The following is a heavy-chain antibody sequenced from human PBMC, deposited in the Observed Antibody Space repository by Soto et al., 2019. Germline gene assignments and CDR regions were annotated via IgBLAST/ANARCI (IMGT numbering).Heavy chain of an antibody. V-gene: IGHV4-34*01. J-gene: IGHJ6*04. Sequence: SETLSLTCAVYGGSFSGYYWSWIRQPPGKGLEWIGEINHSGSTNYNPSLESRVTISVDTSKNQFSLKLSSVTAADTAVYYCARESDSSMDVWGKGTTVTVSS. CDR1: GGSFSGYY. CDR2: INHSGST. CDR3: ARESDSSMDV.